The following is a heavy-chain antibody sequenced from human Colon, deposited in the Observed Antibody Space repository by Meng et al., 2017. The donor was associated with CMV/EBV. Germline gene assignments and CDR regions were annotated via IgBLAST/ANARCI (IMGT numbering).Heavy chain of an antibody. Sequence: SLRLSCVAPGFNFNSFAMNWVRQAPGKGLEWVAAITADRRFMYYADSVKGRFVISRDNAKNSLFLQMNYLSADDTAVYYCAARSAFDYWGQGTLVTVSS. J-gene: IGHJ4*02. CDR2: ITADRRFM. CDR1: GFNFNSFA. D-gene: IGHD1-26*01. CDR3: AARSAFDY. V-gene: IGHV3-21*06.